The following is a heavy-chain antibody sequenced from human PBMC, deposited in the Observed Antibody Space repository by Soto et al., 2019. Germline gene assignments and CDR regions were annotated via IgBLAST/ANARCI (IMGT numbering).Heavy chain of an antibody. CDR1: GGSISSGVYY. D-gene: IGHD4-17*01. V-gene: IGHV4-31*03. CDR2: IYYSGST. CDR3: ARKTTVTTCFDY. J-gene: IGHJ4*02. Sequence: QVQLQESGPGLVKPSQTLSLTCTVSGGSISSGVYYWSWIRQHPGKGLEWIGYIYYSGSTYYNPSLKSRVTISVDTSKNQLSLKLSSVTAADTAVYYCARKTTVTTCFDYWGQGTLVTVSS.